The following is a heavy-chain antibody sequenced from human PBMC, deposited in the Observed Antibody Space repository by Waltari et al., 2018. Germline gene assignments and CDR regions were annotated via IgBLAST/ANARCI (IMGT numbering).Heavy chain of an antibody. CDR2: MNPNSGNT. V-gene: IGHV1-8*03. Sequence: WVRQATGQGLEWMGWMNPNSGNTGYAQKFQGRVTITRNTSISTAYMELSSLRSEDTAVYYCARGRGSRNRNWFDPWGQGTLVTVSS. J-gene: IGHJ5*02. CDR3: ARGRGSRNRNWFDP. D-gene: IGHD2-15*01.